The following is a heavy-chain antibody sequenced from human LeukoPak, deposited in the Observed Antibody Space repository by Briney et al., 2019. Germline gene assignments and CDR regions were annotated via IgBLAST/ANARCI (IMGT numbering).Heavy chain of an antibody. D-gene: IGHD5-12*01. CDR3: TTDRSGYDYGDY. J-gene: IGHJ4*02. V-gene: IGHV3-73*01. CDR2: IRSKANDHAT. CDR1: GFTFSGSA. Sequence: GGSLKLSCAASGFTFSGSAMHWVRQSPRKGLEWVGRIRSKANDHATAYAASVRGRFTISRDDSKNTLYLQMNSLKTEDTAVYYCTTDRSGYDYGDYWGQGTLVTVSS.